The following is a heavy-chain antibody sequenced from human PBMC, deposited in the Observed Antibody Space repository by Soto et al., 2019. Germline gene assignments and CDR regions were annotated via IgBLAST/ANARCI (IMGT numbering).Heavy chain of an antibody. J-gene: IGHJ4*02. CDR1: GFTFSNYA. CDR2: ITGSGGGA. D-gene: IGHD6-13*01. V-gene: IGHV3-23*01. Sequence: EVQLLESGGGLVQPGGSLRLSCAASGFTFSNYAMTWVRQAPGKGLEWVSVITGSGGGAYFVDSVKGRFTISSDNSKNTVSLLMNSLRAEDTAVYYCAKRPLKAAGFDYWGQGTLVTVSS. CDR3: AKRPLKAAGFDY.